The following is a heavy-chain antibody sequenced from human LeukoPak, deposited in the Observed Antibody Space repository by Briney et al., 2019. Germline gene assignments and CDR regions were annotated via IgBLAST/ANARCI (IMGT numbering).Heavy chain of an antibody. CDR3: ARHNYTQVTTSPYYYYGMDV. V-gene: IGHV5-51*01. Sequence: GESLKISCKGSGYSFTSYWIGWARQMPGKGLEWMGIIYPGDSDTRYSPSFQGQVTISADKSISTAYLQWSSLKASDTAMYYCARHNYTQVTTSPYYYYGMDVWGQGTTVTVSS. D-gene: IGHD4-17*01. CDR2: IYPGDSDT. CDR1: GYSFTSYW. J-gene: IGHJ6*02.